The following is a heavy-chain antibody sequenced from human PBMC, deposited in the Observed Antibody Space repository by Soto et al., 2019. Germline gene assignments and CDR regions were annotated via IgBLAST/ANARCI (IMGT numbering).Heavy chain of an antibody. CDR2: IYPGNSDT. D-gene: IGHD3-9*01. CDR1: GYNFANYW. V-gene: IGHV5-51*01. CDR3: ARHVDYDVLKKNY. Sequence: ELQLVQSGAEVKKPGESLKISCKGSGYNFANYWIGWVRQMPGKGLEWMGIIYPGNSDTRYSPSFQGQVTISADTSIGTAYLEWSSLEASDTAIYYCARHVDYDVLKKNYWGQGTLVTVSS. J-gene: IGHJ4*02.